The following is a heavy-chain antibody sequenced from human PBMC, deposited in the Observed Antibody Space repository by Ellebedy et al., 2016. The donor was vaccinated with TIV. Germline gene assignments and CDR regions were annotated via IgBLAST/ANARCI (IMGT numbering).Heavy chain of an antibody. CDR1: GDSINGYY. Sequence: MPSETLSLTCTVSGDSINGYYWSWIRQPPGKGLEYIGHIYYIGTTNYNPSLKSRVPISVDTSKNQVSLKLRSLTAADTAVYFCARQGPYDFDLDYWGQGILVTVSS. V-gene: IGHV4-59*08. CDR2: IYYIGTT. CDR3: ARQGPYDFDLDY. J-gene: IGHJ4*02. D-gene: IGHD3-3*01.